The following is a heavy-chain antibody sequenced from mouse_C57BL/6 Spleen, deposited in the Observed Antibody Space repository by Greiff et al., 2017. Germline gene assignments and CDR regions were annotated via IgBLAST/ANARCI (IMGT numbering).Heavy chain of an antibody. Sequence: QVQLQQPGAELVMPGASVKLSCKASGYTFTSYWMHWVKQRPGQGLEWIGEIDPSDSYTNYNQKFQGKSTLTVDKSSSTAYMQLSSLTSEDSAVYYCARGGGYDEDYWGQGTTLTVSS. CDR1: GYTFTSYW. CDR3: ARGGGYDEDY. J-gene: IGHJ2*01. D-gene: IGHD2-2*01. CDR2: IDPSDSYT. V-gene: IGHV1-69*01.